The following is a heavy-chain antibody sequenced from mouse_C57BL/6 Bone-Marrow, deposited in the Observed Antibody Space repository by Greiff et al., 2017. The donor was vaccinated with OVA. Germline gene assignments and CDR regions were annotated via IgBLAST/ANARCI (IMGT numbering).Heavy chain of an antibody. CDR1: GYSITSGYY. Sequence: DVQLVESGPGLVKPSQSLSLTCSVTGYSITSGYYWNWIRQFPGNKLEWMGYISYDGSNNYNPSLKNRISITRDTSKNQFFLKLNSVTTEDAATYYCARGPPTVVAPYYAMDYWGQGTSVTVSS. D-gene: IGHD1-1*01. CDR3: ARGPPTVVAPYYAMDY. CDR2: ISYDGSN. V-gene: IGHV3-6*01. J-gene: IGHJ4*01.